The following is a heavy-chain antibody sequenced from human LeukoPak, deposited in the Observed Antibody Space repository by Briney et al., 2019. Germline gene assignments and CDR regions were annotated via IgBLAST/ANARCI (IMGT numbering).Heavy chain of an antibody. D-gene: IGHD2-21*02. CDR2: IYYSGST. V-gene: IGHV4-31*03. Sequence: PSETLSLTCTVSGGSISSGGYYWSWIRQHPGKGLEWIGYIYYSGSTYYNPSLKSRVTISVDTSKNQFSLKLSSVTAADTAVYYCAREFAYCGGDCYSGWFDPWGQGTLVTVSS. J-gene: IGHJ5*02. CDR3: AREFAYCGGDCYSGWFDP. CDR1: GGSISSGGYY.